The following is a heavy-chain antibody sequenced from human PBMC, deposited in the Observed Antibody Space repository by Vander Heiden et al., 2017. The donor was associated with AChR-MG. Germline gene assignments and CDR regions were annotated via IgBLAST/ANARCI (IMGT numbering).Heavy chain of an antibody. CDR1: GRPFSGYD. Sequence: QVQLQQWGAGLLKPSETPSPPCPAYGRPFSGYDWSWIGQPPGKGLEWIGEINHSGSTNYNTSLRSRVTISVGTSKNQFSLKLSSVTAADTAVYYCARIIAANGAPGGDWCQGTLVTVSS. V-gene: IGHV4-34*01. D-gene: IGHD2-8*01. J-gene: IGHJ4*02. CDR3: ARIIAANGAPGGD. CDR2: INHSGST.